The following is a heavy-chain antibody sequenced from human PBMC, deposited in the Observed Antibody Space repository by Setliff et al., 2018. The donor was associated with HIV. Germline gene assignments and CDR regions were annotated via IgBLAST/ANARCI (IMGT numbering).Heavy chain of an antibody. Sequence: SETLSLTCTVSGGSISSGSYFWTWIRQPAGKGLEWIGHIYTSGSTNYNPSLKSRVTISVDMSKNQFSLNLTSMTAADSAVYYCARSGCKGGSCWSHSVMVYWGQGALVTVSS. CDR2: IYTSGST. V-gene: IGHV4-61*09. J-gene: IGHJ4*02. CDR1: GGSISSGSYF. CDR3: ARSGCKGGSCWSHSVMVY. D-gene: IGHD2-15*01.